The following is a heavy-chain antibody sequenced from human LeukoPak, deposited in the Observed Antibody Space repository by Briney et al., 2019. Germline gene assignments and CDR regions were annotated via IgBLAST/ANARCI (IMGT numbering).Heavy chain of an antibody. Sequence: GGSLRLSCAASGFTFSTYAMSWVRQAPGKGLDWVSAISGSGGTTYYADSVQGRFTISRDNSKNTLFLQMNSLRAEDTAVYYCVKEVVATIPPLWGQGTLVTVSS. D-gene: IGHD5-12*01. V-gene: IGHV3-23*01. CDR3: VKEVVATIPPL. J-gene: IGHJ4*02. CDR1: GFTFSTYA. CDR2: ISGSGGTT.